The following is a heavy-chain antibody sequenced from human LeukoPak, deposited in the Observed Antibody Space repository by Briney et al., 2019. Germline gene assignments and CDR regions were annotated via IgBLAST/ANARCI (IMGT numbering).Heavy chain of an antibody. CDR2: ISGSGGST. J-gene: IGHJ4*02. Sequence: PGGSLRLSRAASGFTFSSYAMSWVCRAAGQELEWVSAISGSGGSTYYEDSVKGRFTISRDNSKNTLYLQMNSLRAEDTAVYYCAKVRPPPSRAVAGMMDYWGQGTLVTVSS. D-gene: IGHD6-19*01. CDR3: AKVRPPPSRAVAGMMDY. V-gene: IGHV3-23*01. CDR1: GFTFSSYA.